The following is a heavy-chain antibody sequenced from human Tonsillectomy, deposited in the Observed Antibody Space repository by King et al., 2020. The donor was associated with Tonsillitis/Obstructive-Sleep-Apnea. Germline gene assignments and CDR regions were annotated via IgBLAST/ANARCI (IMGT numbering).Heavy chain of an antibody. V-gene: IGHV5-51*01. CDR3: ARRRDVVGPAAIAGWFDP. CDR1: GYSFSEYW. J-gene: IGHJ5*02. Sequence: QLVQSGAEVKKPGESLKISCMGSGYSFSEYWIAWVRQMPGKGLEWMGIIYPDDSDTRYSPSFQGQVTMSVDKSISTAYLQWSSLKASDTAIYYCARRRDVVGPAAIAGWFDPWGQGTLVTVSS. D-gene: IGHD2-2*02. CDR2: IYPDDSDT.